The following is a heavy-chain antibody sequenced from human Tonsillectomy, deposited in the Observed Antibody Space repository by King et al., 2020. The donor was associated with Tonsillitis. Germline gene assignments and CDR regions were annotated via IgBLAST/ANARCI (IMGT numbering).Heavy chain of an antibody. CDR3: AKDGSYGRVWSWFAP. CDR1: GFTFNSYA. V-gene: IGHV3-23*04. Sequence: VQLVESGGGLVQPGGSLRLSCAASGFTFNSYAMSWVRQAPGKGLEWVSGISGSGSSSYYAVSVKGRVTISRDNSKSTLYLQMDSLRAEDTAVYYCAKDGSYGRVWSWFAPWGQGTLVTVSS. J-gene: IGHJ5*02. D-gene: IGHD6-19*01. CDR2: ISGSGSSS.